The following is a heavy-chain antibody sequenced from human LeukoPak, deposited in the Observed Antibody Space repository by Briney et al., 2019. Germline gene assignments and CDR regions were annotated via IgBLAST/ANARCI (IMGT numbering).Heavy chain of an antibody. CDR3: ASKREYCSSTSCHYYFDY. D-gene: IGHD2-2*01. Sequence: GGSLRLSCAASGFTFSSYWMSWVRQAPGKGLEWVANIKQDGSEKYYVDSVKGRFTISRDNAKNSLYLQMNSLRAEDTAVYYCASKREYCSSTSCHYYFDYWGQGTLVTVSS. J-gene: IGHJ4*02. CDR2: IKQDGSEK. V-gene: IGHV3-7*01. CDR1: GFTFSSYW.